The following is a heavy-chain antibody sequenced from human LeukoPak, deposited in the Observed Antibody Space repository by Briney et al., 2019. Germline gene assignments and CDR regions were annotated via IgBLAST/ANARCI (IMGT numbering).Heavy chain of an antibody. CDR1: GGSISSSSYY. CDR3: ARGRYIVVVPADGDAFDI. V-gene: IGHV4-39*07. D-gene: IGHD2-2*01. Sequence: SETLSLTCTVSGGSISSSSYYWGWIRQPPGKGLEWIGSIYYSGSTYYNPSLKSRVTISVDTSKNHFSLKLSSVTAADTAVYYCARGRYIVVVPADGDAFDIWGQGTMVTVSS. CDR2: IYYSGST. J-gene: IGHJ3*02.